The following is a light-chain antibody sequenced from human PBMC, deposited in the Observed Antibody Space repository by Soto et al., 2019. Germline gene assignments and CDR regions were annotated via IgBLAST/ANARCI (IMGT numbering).Light chain of an antibody. J-gene: IGLJ1*01. CDR2: DVS. CDR1: SSDVGGYNY. CDR3: SSYTSSSVYV. Sequence: QYVLTQPASVSGSPGQSITISCTGTSSDVGGYNYVSWYQQHPGKAPKLMIYDVSNRPSGVSNRFSGSKSGNTASLTISGLQAEDEADYYCSSYTSSSVYVFGTGTKLTVL. V-gene: IGLV2-14*01.